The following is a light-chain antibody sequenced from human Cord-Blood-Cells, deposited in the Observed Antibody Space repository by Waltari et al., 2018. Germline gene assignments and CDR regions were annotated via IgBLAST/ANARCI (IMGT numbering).Light chain of an antibody. J-gene: IGLJ1*01. CDR1: SSNIGSNY. CDR2: RNN. CDR3: AAWDDSLSGYV. V-gene: IGLV1-47*01. Sequence: QSVLTQPPSASGTPGQRVTISCSGSSSNIGSNYVYWYQQLPGTAPKLLIYRNNQRPAGGPDGFSGSKSGTSASLAISGLRSEDEADYYCAAWDDSLSGYVFGTGTKVTVL.